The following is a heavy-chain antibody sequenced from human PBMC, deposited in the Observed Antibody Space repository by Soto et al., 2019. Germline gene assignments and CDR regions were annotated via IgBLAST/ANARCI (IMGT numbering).Heavy chain of an antibody. CDR3: ARDPALIYTIFGVVTPSLADYYYDMDV. D-gene: IGHD3-3*01. CDR2: INAGNGNT. V-gene: IGHV1-3*01. Sequence: ASVKVSCKASGYTFTSYAMHWVRQAPGQRLEWMGWINAGNGNTKYSQKFQGRVTITRDTSASTAYMELSSLRSEDTAVYYCARDPALIYTIFGVVTPSLADYYYDMDVWGQGTTVTVSS. J-gene: IGHJ6*02. CDR1: GYTFTSYA.